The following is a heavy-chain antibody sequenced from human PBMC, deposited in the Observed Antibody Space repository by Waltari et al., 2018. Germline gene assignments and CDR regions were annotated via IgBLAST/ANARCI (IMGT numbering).Heavy chain of an antibody. CDR1: GGPISSSSYY. J-gene: IGHJ5*02. Sequence: QLQLQESGPGLVKPSETLSLTCPVSGGPISSSSYYRGWIRQAPGKGLEWSGSIYYSGSTYYNPSRKSRVTISVDTSKNQFSLKLSSVTAADTAVYYCARQEAYSSSWYHFDPWGQGTLVTVSS. D-gene: IGHD6-13*01. CDR3: ARQEAYSSSWYHFDP. CDR2: IYYSGST. V-gene: IGHV4-39*01.